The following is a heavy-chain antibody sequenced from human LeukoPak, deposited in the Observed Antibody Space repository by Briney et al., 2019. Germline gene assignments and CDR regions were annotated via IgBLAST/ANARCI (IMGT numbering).Heavy chain of an antibody. Sequence: SQTLSLTCTVSGGSISSGGYYWSWIRQHPGKGLEWIGYIYYSGSTYYNPSLKSRVTISVDTSKNQFSLKLSCVTAADTAVYYCARDPPDYVDYGMDVWGQGTTVTVSS. D-gene: IGHD4-17*01. V-gene: IGHV4-31*03. CDR1: GGSISSGGYY. CDR2: IYYSGST. J-gene: IGHJ6*02. CDR3: ARDPPDYVDYGMDV.